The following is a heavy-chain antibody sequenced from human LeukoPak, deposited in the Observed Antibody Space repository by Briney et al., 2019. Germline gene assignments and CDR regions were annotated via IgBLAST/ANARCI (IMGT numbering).Heavy chain of an antibody. D-gene: IGHD6-19*01. CDR2: ISYDGSNK. V-gene: IGHV3-30*18. CDR3: AKDRGSGWYYSFDY. Sequence: GGSLRLSCAASGFTFSSYGMHWVRQAPGEGLEWVAVISYDGSNKYYADSVKGRFTISRDNSKNTLYLQMNSLRAEDTAVYYCAKDRGSGWYYSFDYWGQGTLVTVSS. CDR1: GFTFSSYG. J-gene: IGHJ4*02.